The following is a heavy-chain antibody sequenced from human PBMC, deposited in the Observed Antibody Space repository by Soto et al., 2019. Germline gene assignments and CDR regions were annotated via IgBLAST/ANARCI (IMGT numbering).Heavy chain of an antibody. J-gene: IGHJ4*02. CDR1: GFTFTSSA. CDR2: IVVGSGNT. Sequence: SVKVSCKASGFTFTSSAVQWVRQARGQRLEWIGWIVVGSGNTNYAQKFQERVTITRDMSTSTAYMELSSLRSEDTAVYYCAALLAPYYYDSSGYPPAGWGQGTLVTVSS. CDR3: AALLAPYYYDSSGYPPAG. D-gene: IGHD3-22*01. V-gene: IGHV1-58*01.